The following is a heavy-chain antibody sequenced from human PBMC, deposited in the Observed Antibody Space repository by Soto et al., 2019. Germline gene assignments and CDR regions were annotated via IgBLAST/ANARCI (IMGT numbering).Heavy chain of an antibody. CDR1: GGSISSGGYY. Sequence: QVQLQESGPGLVKPSQTLSLTCTVSGGSISSGGYYWSWIRQHPGKGLEWIGYIYYSGSTYYNPSRKRQVTISVAPSTSHFARKLSSVTAADTAVYYCARSGYSHRPNPLLSWGQGTLVPFSS. CDR3: ARSGYSHRPNPLLS. J-gene: IGHJ5*02. CDR2: IYYSGST. V-gene: IGHV4-31*01. D-gene: IGHD5-18*01.